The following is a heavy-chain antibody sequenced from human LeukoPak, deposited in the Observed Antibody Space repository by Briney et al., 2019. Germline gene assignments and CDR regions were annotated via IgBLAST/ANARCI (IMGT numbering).Heavy chain of an antibody. V-gene: IGHV4-61*02. CDR3: ARDTAFGYSSSWYAY. Sequence: PSETLSLTCTVSGGSISSGSYYWSWIRQPTGKGLEWIGRIYTSWSTNYNPSLKSRVTISVDTSKNQFSLKLSSVTAADTAVYYCARDTAFGYSSSWYAYWGQGTLVTVSS. J-gene: IGHJ4*02. D-gene: IGHD6-13*01. CDR2: IYTSWST. CDR1: GGSISSGSYY.